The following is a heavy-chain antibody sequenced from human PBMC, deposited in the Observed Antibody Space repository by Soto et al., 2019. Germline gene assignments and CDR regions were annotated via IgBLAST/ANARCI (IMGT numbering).Heavy chain of an antibody. Sequence: TGGSLRLSCAASGFTFSSYGMHWVRQAPGKGLEWVAVISYDGSNKYYADSVKGRFTISRDNSKNTLYLQMNSLRAEDTAVYYCAKEKVDTAMETGYYYYGMDVWGQGTTVTVSS. V-gene: IGHV3-30*18. CDR3: AKEKVDTAMETGYYYYGMDV. CDR2: ISYDGSNK. D-gene: IGHD5-18*01. J-gene: IGHJ6*02. CDR1: GFTFSSYG.